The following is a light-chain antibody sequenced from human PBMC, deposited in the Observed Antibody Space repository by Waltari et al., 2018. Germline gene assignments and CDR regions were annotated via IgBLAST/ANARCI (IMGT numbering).Light chain of an antibody. CDR3: QSADGSDTSDVG. J-gene: IGLJ2*01. CDR2: KDT. V-gene: IGLV3-25*03. CDR1: ALPKQY. Sequence: SYELTQSPSVSVSPGQTARITCSGDALPKQYAYWYQQKAGQAPVVIIYKDTERPSGIPERFSGSTSGTTGTLTISGVQAEDEADYYCQSADGSDTSDVGFGGGTKLTVL.